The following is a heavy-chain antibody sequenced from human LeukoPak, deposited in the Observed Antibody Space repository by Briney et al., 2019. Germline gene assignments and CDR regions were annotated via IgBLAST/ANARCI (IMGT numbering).Heavy chain of an antibody. V-gene: IGHV4-59*01. CDR2: IYYSGST. D-gene: IGHD2-2*01. Sequence: SETLPLTCTVSGGSISSYYWSWIRQPPGKGLEWIGYIYYSGSTNYNPSLKSRVTISVDTSKNQFSLKLSSVTAADTAVYYCARHQLLYWYFDLWGRGTLVTVSS. CDR1: GGSISSYY. CDR3: ARHQLLYWYFDL. J-gene: IGHJ2*01.